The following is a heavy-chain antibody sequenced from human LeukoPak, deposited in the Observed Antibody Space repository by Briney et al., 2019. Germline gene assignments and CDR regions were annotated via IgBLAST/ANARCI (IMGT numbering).Heavy chain of an antibody. D-gene: IGHD4-23*01. CDR1: GGSISSYY. CDR3: ARGPSSTVVTYFDY. CDR2: INHSGST. J-gene: IGHJ4*02. Sequence: SETLSLTCTVSGGSISSYYWSWIRQPPGKGLEWIGEINHSGSTNYNPSLKSRVTISVDTSKNQFSLKLSSVTAADTAVYYCARGPSSTVVTYFDYWGQGTLVTVSS. V-gene: IGHV4-34*01.